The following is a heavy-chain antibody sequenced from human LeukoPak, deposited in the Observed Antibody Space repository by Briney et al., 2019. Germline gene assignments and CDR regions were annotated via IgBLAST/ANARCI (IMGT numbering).Heavy chain of an antibody. CDR3: ARSSYGDYFNY. V-gene: IGHV1-18*01. Sequence: SSVTVSCKGSVYTYTSYGINWGRQTRGPGLEGMGWISAYNGNTNYAQKLQGRVTMTTDTSTSTAYMELRSLRSDDTAVYYCARSSYGDYFNYWGQGTLVTVSS. CDR1: VYTYTSYG. CDR2: ISAYNGNT. D-gene: IGHD4-17*01. J-gene: IGHJ4*02.